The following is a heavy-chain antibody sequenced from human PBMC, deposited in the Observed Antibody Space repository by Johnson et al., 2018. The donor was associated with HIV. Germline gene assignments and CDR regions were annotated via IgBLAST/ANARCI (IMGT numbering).Heavy chain of an antibody. Sequence: QMMLVESGGGVVQPGGSLRLSCAASGFTFSSYGMHWVRQAPGKGLEWVAFIRYDGSNKYYTDSVKGRFPISRDNSKNTLYLQMNSLRAEDTAVYYCARDRRGHLSWSSDAFDIWGQGTMVTVSS. CDR1: GFTFSSYG. CDR2: IRYDGSNK. CDR3: ARDRRGHLSWSSDAFDI. J-gene: IGHJ3*02. D-gene: IGHD6-13*01. V-gene: IGHV3-30*02.